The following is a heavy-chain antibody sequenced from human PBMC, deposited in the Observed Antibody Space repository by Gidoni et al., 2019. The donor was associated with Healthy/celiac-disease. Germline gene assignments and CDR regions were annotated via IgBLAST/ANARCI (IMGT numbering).Heavy chain of an antibody. D-gene: IGHD2-21*02. Sequence: QVQLVESGGGVVQPGRSLRLSCAASGFTFSSYAMHWVRQAPGKGLEWVAVISYDGSNKYYADSVKGRFTISRDNSKNTLYLQMNSLRAEDTAVYYCARDLTLYGMDVWGQGTTVTVSS. CDR1: GFTFSSYA. V-gene: IGHV3-30-3*01. CDR3: ARDLTLYGMDV. CDR2: ISYDGSNK. J-gene: IGHJ6*02.